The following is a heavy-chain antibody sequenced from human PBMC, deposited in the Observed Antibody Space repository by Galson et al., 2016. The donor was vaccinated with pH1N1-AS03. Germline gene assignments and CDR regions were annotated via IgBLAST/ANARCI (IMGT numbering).Heavy chain of an antibody. CDR2: IAKDGTTK. D-gene: IGHD3-10*01. CDR3: AREGTGIVRSYRGSLDS. CDR1: GFDSRSYS. J-gene: IGHJ4*02. V-gene: IGHV3-30-3*01. Sequence: SLRLSCAASGFDSRSYSMHWVRQAPGKGLEWGAVIAKDGTTKFDADFVKGRFTISRDNSRNTLYLEMSRLTPEDTAVYYCAREGTGIVRSYRGSLDSWGQGTLVTVTS.